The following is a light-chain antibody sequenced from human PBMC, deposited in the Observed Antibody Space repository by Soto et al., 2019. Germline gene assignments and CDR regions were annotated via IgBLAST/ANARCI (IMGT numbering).Light chain of an antibody. J-gene: IGKJ1*01. CDR1: QTISSW. CDR3: QHYNSYPEA. V-gene: IGKV1-5*03. CDR2: KAS. Sequence: DIQVTRSPSNLSGSVVDSVTITCRASQTISSWLAWYQQKTGQAPKLLIYKASTLKSGVPSRFSGSGYGTEFTLTISSMKNDDFETYYCQHYNSYPEAFGQGTQVDI.